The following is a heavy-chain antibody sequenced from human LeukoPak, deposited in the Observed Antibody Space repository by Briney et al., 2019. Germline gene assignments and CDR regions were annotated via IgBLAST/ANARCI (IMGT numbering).Heavy chain of an antibody. CDR2: ISADNGNT. J-gene: IGHJ4*02. D-gene: IGHD2-21*01. CDR3: ARHQAPLWWVGAY. Sequence: ASVKVSCKASGYTFTSYGISWVRQAPGQGLEWMGWISADNGNTNYAQKIQGRVAMTTDTSTGTTYMELRSLRSDDTAVYYCARHQAPLWWVGAYWGQGTLVTVSS. CDR1: GYTFTSYG. V-gene: IGHV1-18*01.